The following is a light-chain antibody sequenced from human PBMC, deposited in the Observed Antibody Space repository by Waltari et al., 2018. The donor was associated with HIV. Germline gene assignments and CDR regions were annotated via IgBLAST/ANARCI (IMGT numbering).Light chain of an antibody. CDR3: SSYTSSSTLV. J-gene: IGLJ2*01. CDR2: DVS. Sequence: QSALTQPASVSGSPGQSLTISCTGTSSDAGGYNYVPWYQQHPGRAPKLMIYDVSNRPSGVSNRFSASKSGNTASLTISGLQAEDEADYYCSSYTSSSTLVFGGGTKLTVL. V-gene: IGLV2-14*03. CDR1: SSDAGGYNY.